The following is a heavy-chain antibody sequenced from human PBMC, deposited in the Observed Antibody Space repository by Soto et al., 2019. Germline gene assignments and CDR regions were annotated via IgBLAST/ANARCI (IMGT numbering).Heavy chain of an antibody. J-gene: IGHJ4*02. V-gene: IGHV3-7*03. CDR2: IKQDGSEK. CDR1: GRTFRSYA. CDR3: ARHDYGDLFDY. Sequence: GGSLRLSCVVSGRTFRSYATSWVRQAPGKGLEWVANIKQDGSEKYYVDSVKGRFTISRDNAKNSLYLQMNSLRAEDTAVYYCARHDYGDLFDYWGQGTLVTVSS. D-gene: IGHD4-17*01.